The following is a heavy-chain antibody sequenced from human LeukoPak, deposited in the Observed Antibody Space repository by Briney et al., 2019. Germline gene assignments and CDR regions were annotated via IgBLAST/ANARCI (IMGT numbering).Heavy chain of an antibody. J-gene: IGHJ6*02. Sequence: SETLSLTCTVSGGSISSYYWSWIRQPPGKGLEWIGYIYYSGSTNYNPSLKSRVTISVDTSKNQFSLKLSSVTAADTAVYYCARKRAANYYYYGMDVWGQGTTVTVSS. D-gene: IGHD2-15*01. CDR3: ARKRAANYYYYGMDV. CDR2: IYYSGST. CDR1: GGSISSYY. V-gene: IGHV4-59*12.